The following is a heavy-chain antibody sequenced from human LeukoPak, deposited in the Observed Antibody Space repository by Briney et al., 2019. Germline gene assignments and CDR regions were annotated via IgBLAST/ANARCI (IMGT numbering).Heavy chain of an antibody. J-gene: IGHJ4*02. V-gene: IGHV3-9*01. CDR2: ISWNSGSI. Sequence: GGSLRLSSAASGFTFDDYAMRWVRQAPGKGLEWVSGISWNSGSIGYADSVKGRFTISRDNAKNSLYLQMNSLRAEDTALYYCAKDRGYSYDGVDYWGQGTLVTVSS. CDR3: AKDRGYSYDGVDY. CDR1: GFTFDDYA. D-gene: IGHD5-18*01.